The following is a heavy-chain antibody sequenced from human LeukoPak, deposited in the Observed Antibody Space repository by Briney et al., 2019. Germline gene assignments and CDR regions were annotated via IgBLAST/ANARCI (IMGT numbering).Heavy chain of an antibody. CDR2: IERDGSKK. CDR3: ATAPAAVDSF. Sequence: GGSLRLSCAASGFTFSSFWLTWVRQAPGKGLEWVANIERDGSKKTYVDSVKGRFTISRDNAKNSLYLQMSSLRAEDTAVYYCATAPAAVDSFWGQGTLVAVSA. J-gene: IGHJ4*02. D-gene: IGHD6-13*01. CDR1: GFTFSSFW. V-gene: IGHV3-7*01.